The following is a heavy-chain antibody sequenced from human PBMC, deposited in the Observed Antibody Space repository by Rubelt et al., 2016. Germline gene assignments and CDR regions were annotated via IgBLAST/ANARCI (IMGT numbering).Heavy chain of an antibody. CDR2: IYYSGST. CDR3: ARGRRRYCSSTSCLNDAFDI. CDR1: GYSISSSNW. D-gene: IGHD2-2*01. V-gene: IGHV4-28*03. J-gene: IGHJ3*02. Sequence: QVQLQESGPGLVKPSDTLSLACAVSGYSISSSNWWGWIRQPPGKGLEWIGYIYYSGSTYYNPSLKILVPSSVSTSKNQFSLKLSSVTAADTAVDYCARGRRRYCSSTSCLNDAFDIWGQGTMVTVSS.